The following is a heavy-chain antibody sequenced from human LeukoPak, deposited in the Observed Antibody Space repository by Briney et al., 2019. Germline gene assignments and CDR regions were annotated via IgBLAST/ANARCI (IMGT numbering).Heavy chain of an antibody. CDR2: IRSKANSYAT. CDR1: GFTFSGSG. J-gene: IGHJ4*02. CDR3: TSGTVGTTEVY. Sequence: GGSLRLSCAASGFTFSGSGLHWVRQASGKGLEWVGRIRSKANSYATAYAASVKGRFTISGDDSKNTAYLQMNSLKTEDTAVYYCTSGTVGTTEVYWGQGTLVTVSS. D-gene: IGHD1-26*01. V-gene: IGHV3-73*01.